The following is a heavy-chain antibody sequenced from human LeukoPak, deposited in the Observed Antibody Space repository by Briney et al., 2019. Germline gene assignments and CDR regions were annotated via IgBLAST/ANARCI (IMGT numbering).Heavy chain of an antibody. CDR1: GFTFSSYW. CDR2: IKQDGSEK. Sequence: GGSLRLSCAASGFTFSSYWMSWVRQAPGKGLEWVAHIKQDGSEKYYVDSVKGRFTISRDKAKNSLYLQMNSLRAEDTAVYYCARDNGYCSSTSCYSWFDPWGQGTLVTVSP. J-gene: IGHJ5*02. D-gene: IGHD2-2*03. V-gene: IGHV3-7*01. CDR3: ARDNGYCSSTSCYSWFDP.